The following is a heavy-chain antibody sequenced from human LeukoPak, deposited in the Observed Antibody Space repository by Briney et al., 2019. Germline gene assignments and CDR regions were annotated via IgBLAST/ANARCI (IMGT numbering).Heavy chain of an antibody. CDR1: GFTFSSYA. CDR3: AKLPLRGVVVAATLLDY. CDR2: ISGSGGST. J-gene: IGHJ4*02. Sequence: GGSLRLSCAASGFTFSSYAMSWVRQAPGKGLEWVSAISGSGGSTYYADSVKGRFTISRDKSKNTLYLQMNSLRAEDTAVYYCAKLPLRGVVVAATLLDYWGQGTLVTVSS. D-gene: IGHD2-15*01. V-gene: IGHV3-23*01.